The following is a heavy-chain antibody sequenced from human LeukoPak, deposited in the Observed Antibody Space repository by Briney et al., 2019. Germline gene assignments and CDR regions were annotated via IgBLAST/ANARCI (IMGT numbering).Heavy chain of an antibody. V-gene: IGHV3-48*01. Sequence: GGSLRLSCAASGFTFSLYSMNWVRQAPGKGLEWVSYITSGSSTIYYADSVKGRFTISRDNSKNTLYLQMNSLRAEDTAVYYCATHMTTVTTGHDYWGQGTLVTVSS. CDR1: GFTFSLYS. D-gene: IGHD4-17*01. CDR3: ATHMTTVTTGHDY. J-gene: IGHJ4*02. CDR2: ITSGSSTI.